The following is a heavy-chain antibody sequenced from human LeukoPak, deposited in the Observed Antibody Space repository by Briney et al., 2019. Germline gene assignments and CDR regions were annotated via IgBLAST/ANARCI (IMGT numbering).Heavy chain of an antibody. CDR3: AKYFYGSGTYINYFDY. Sequence: GRSLRLSCAASGFTLSTYGMHWVRQAPGKGLEWVAIISYDANDKYYADSVKGGFTISRDNSKNTLYLQMNSLRAEDTAVYYCAKYFYGSGTYINYFDYWGHGTLVTVSS. CDR2: ISYDANDK. J-gene: IGHJ4*01. V-gene: IGHV3-30*18. CDR1: GFTLSTYG. D-gene: IGHD3-10*01.